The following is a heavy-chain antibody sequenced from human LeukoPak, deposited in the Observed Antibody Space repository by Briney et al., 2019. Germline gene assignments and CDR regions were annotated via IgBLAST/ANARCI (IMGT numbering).Heavy chain of an antibody. CDR2: IYYSGST. CDR1: GGSISSYY. Sequence: SETLSLTCTVSGGSISSYYWSWIRQPPGKGLEWIGYIYYSGSTNYNPSLKSRVTISVDTSKNQLSLKLSSVTAADTAVYYCARGVYSSGWYFDYWGQGTLVTVSS. J-gene: IGHJ4*02. D-gene: IGHD6-19*01. V-gene: IGHV4-59*01. CDR3: ARGVYSSGWYFDY.